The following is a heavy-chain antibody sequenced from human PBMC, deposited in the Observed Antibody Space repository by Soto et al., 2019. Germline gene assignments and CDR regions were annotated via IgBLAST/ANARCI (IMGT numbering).Heavy chain of an antibody. CDR1: GYTFTSYA. D-gene: IGHD2-15*01. CDR3: KRTPPSSKAVRVDFDS. CDR2: IDAGNGNT. J-gene: IGHJ4*02. V-gene: IGHV1-3*01. Sequence: ASVKVSCKASGYTFTSYAIHWVRQAPGQRLQWMGWIDAGNGNTKYSQQHQGRLTITNDTSAGTAYMELSSLRSEDTAVYYCKRTPPSSKAVRVDFDSWGQGTLVTVSS.